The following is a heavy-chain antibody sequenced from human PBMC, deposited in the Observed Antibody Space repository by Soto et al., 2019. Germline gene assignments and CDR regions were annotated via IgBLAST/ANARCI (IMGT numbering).Heavy chain of an antibody. J-gene: IGHJ4*02. CDR2: ISYDGISK. CDR1: GFTFSSYA. V-gene: IGHV3-30-3*01. Sequence: QVQLVESGGGVVQPGRSLRLSCAASGFTFSSYAMHWVRQAPGKGLEWVAVISYDGISKHYADSVKGRFSISRDDSENTLYVQMNSLRAEDTAVYYCAKDGYLDTSYFHYWGQGTLVTVSS. D-gene: IGHD3-9*01. CDR3: AKDGYLDTSYFHY.